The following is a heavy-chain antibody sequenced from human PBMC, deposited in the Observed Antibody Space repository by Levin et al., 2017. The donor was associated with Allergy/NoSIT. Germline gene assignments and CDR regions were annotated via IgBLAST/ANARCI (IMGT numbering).Heavy chain of an antibody. J-gene: IGHJ5*02. V-gene: IGHV3-48*02. D-gene: IGHD3-10*01. CDR3: AKDYYGSGSHHPFDP. CDR1: GFTFSSYS. CDR2: ISSSSSTI. Sequence: GGSLRLSCAASGFTFSSYSMNWVRQAPGKGLEWVSYISSSSSTIYYADSVKGRFTISRDNAKNSLYLQMNSLRDEDTAVYYCAKDYYGSGSHHPFDPWGQGTLVTVSS.